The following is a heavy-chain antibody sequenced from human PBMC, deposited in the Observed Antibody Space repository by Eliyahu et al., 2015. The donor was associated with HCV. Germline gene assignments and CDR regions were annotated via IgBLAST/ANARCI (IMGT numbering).Heavy chain of an antibody. CDR1: GFXFTNAW. Sequence: EVQLVESGGGLVKPGGSLRLSCAASGFXFTNAWMSWVRQAPGKGLEWVGRIKDKIHGGTTDYAAAVKGRFTISRDDSKNTLYLQMDSLQSEDTAVYYCTTALYEDYSEKWGQGTLVTVSS. CDR3: TTALYEDYSEK. CDR2: IKDKIHGGTT. J-gene: IGHJ4*02. D-gene: IGHD4-11*01. V-gene: IGHV3-15*01.